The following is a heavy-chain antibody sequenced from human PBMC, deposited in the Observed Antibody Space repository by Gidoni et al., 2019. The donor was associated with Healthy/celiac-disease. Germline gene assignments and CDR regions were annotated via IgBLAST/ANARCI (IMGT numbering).Heavy chain of an antibody. CDR3: ARDPITMARNWFDP. Sequence: QLQLQESGPGLVKPSETLSLTCTVSGGSISSSSYYWGWIRQPPGKGLEWIGSIYYSGSTYYNPSLKSRVTISVDTSKNQFSLKLSSVTAADTAVYYCARDPITMARNWFDPWGQGTLVTVSS. D-gene: IGHD3-10*01. V-gene: IGHV4-39*07. CDR1: GGSISSSSYY. CDR2: IYYSGST. J-gene: IGHJ5*02.